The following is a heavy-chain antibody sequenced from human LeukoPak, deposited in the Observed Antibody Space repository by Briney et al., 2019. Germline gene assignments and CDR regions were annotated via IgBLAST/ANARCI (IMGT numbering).Heavy chain of an antibody. V-gene: IGHV3-72*01. Sequence: GGSLRLSCAASGFTFSDHYMHWVRQVPGKGLEWVGRIRDKANSYTTEYAASVKGRFTISRDDSENSLYLQMNSLKTEDTAIYYCIRGATKLAPAYSYAMDVWGQGTTVTVSS. CDR1: GFTFSDHY. CDR2: IRDKANSYTT. J-gene: IGHJ6*02. CDR3: IRGATKLAPAYSYAMDV. D-gene: IGHD1-7*01.